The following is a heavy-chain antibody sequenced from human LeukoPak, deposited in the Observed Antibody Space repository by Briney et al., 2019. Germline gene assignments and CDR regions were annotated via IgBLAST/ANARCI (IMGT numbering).Heavy chain of an antibody. D-gene: IGHD3-10*01. CDR3: ARNRITMVGGAFKYYGMDV. J-gene: IGHJ6*02. Sequence: SETLSLTCTVSGGSISSYYWSWIRQPPGKGLEWIGYIYYSGSTNYNPSLKSRVTISVDTSKNQFSLKLNSVTAADTSVYYCARNRITMVGGAFKYYGMDVGGQGTTVPVS. V-gene: IGHV4-59*01. CDR2: IYYSGST. CDR1: GGSISSYY.